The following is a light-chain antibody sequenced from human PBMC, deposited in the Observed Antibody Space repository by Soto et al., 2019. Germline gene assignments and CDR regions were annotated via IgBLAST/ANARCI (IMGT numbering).Light chain of an antibody. CDR1: QSVSTF. V-gene: IGKV1-39*01. J-gene: IGKJ5*01. CDR2: AAS. CDR3: QQLKSNLIT. Sequence: DIQMTQSPSSLSASVGDRVTITCRASQSVSTFVSWFRLTPGKAPQPLIYAASSLQSGVPSRFSGSGSGTDFTLIISSLQPEDFATYYCQQLKSNLITFGQGTRLEIK.